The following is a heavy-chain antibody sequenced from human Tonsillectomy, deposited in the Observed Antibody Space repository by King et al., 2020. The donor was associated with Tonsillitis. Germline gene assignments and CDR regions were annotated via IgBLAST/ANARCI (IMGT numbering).Heavy chain of an antibody. J-gene: IGHJ4*02. CDR1: GFTFSSYS. CDR3: ARDYGYSYGDFDY. CDR2: ISSSSSYI. Sequence: VQLVQSGGGLVKPGGSLRLSWAASGFTFSSYSMNWVRQAPGKGLEWVSSISSSSSYIYYADSGKGRFTISRDNAKNSLYLQMNSRRAEDTAVYYCARDYGYSYGDFDYWGQGTLVTVSS. V-gene: IGHV3-21*01. D-gene: IGHD5-18*01.